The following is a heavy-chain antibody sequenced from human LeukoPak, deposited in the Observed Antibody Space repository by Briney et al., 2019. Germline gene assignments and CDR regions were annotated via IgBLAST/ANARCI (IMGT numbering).Heavy chain of an antibody. Sequence: SETLSLTCTVSGGSISSYYWSWIRQPPGKGLEWIGYIYYSGSTNYNPSLKSRVTISVDTSKNQFSLKLSSVTAADTVVYYCARDQGSRWFDPWGQGTLVTVSS. CDR2: IYYSGST. CDR3: ARDQGSRWFDP. CDR1: GGSISSYY. V-gene: IGHV4-59*01. J-gene: IGHJ5*02.